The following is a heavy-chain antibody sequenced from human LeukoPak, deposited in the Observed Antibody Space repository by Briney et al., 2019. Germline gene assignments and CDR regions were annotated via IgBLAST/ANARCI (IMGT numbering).Heavy chain of an antibody. D-gene: IGHD6-19*01. CDR3: AKDRYSSGWYYFDY. J-gene: IGHJ4*02. V-gene: IGHV3-30*18. CDR2: ISYDGSNK. CDR1: GFTFSSYG. Sequence: PGRSLILSCAAYGFTFSSYGMHWVRQAPGKGLEWVAVISYDGSNKYYADSEKGRFTISRDNSKNTLYLQMNSLRAEDTAVYYCAKDRYSSGWYYFDYWGQGTLVTVSS.